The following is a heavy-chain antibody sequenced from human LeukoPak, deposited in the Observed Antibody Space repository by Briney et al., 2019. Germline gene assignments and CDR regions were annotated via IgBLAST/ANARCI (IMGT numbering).Heavy chain of an antibody. CDR3: ARDGVGYYDSSGYYYFQH. CDR1: GYTFTGCY. V-gene: IGHV1-2*02. D-gene: IGHD3-22*01. Sequence: ASVKVSCKASGYTFTGCYMHWVRQAPGQGLEWMGWINPNSGGTNYAQKFQGRVTMTRDTSISTAYMELSRLRSDDTAVYYCARDGVGYYDSSGYYYFQHWGQGTLVTVSS. J-gene: IGHJ1*01. CDR2: INPNSGGT.